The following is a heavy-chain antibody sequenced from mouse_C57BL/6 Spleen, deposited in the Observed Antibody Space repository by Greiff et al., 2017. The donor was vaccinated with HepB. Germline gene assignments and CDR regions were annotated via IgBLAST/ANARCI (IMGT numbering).Heavy chain of an antibody. D-gene: IGHD1-1*01. J-gene: IGHJ3*01. CDR1: GYSFTSYY. CDR2: IYPGSGNT. Sequence: QVQLKQSGPELVKPGASVKISCKASGYSFTSYYIHWVKQRPGQGLEWIGWIYPGSGNTKYNEKFKGKATLTADTSSSTAYMQLSSLTSEDSAVYYCARGYYGSSPAWFADWGQGTLVTVSA. CDR3: ARGYYGSSPAWFAD. V-gene: IGHV1-66*01.